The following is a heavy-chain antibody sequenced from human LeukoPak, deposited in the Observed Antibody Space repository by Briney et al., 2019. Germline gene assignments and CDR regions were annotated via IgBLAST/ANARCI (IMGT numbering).Heavy chain of an antibody. Sequence: SVNLSFTASGFTFTISAVQWVRQARGQRLEWIGWIVVGSGNTNYTQKFQERVTITRDMSTSTVYMELSSLRSEDTAVYYCAAEGRPTVVTFRKGAVDLWGQGTMVTVSS. J-gene: IGHJ3*01. D-gene: IGHD4-23*01. CDR1: GFTFTISA. V-gene: IGHV1-58*01. CDR2: IVVGSGNT. CDR3: AAEGRPTVVTFRKGAVDL.